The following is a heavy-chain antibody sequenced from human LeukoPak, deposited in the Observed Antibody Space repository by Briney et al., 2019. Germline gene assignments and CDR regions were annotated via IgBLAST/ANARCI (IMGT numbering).Heavy chain of an antibody. V-gene: IGHV2-70*11. CDR3: ARIRSCGYTSSWPLDY. D-gene: IGHD6-13*01. CDR1: GFSLSTSGMC. J-gene: IGHJ4*02. Sequence: SGPTLVNPTQTLTLTCTLSGFSLSTSGMCVSWIRQPPGKALEWLARIDWDDDKYYSTSLKTRLTISKDTSKNQVVLTMTNMDPVDTATYYCARIRSCGYTSSWPLDYWGQGTLVTVSS. CDR2: IDWDDDK.